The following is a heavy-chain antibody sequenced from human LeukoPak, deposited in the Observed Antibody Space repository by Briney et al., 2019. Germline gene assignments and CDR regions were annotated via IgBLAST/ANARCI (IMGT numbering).Heavy chain of an antibody. CDR2: INPNSGGT. CDR1: GYTFTGYY. Sequence: ASVKVSCKASGYTFTGYYMHWVRQAPGQGLEWMGWINPNSGGTNYAQKFQGRVTITRDTSISTAYMELSRLRSDDTAVYYCARGSSIAARSSFYFDYWGQGTLVTVSS. D-gene: IGHD6-6*01. V-gene: IGHV1-2*02. CDR3: ARGSSIAARSSFYFDY. J-gene: IGHJ4*02.